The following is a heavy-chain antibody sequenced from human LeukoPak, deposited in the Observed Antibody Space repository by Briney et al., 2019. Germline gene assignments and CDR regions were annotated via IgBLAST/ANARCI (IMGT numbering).Heavy chain of an antibody. V-gene: IGHV4-61*02. CDR1: GGSISNGNYY. D-gene: IGHD2-8*02. CDR2: FYTSGST. J-gene: IGHJ5*02. CDR3: ARAVADNPWWGVWFDP. Sequence: PSETLSLTCTVSGGSISNGNYYWSWIRQPAGKGLEWIGRFYTSGSTNYNPSLKSRVTISVDTSKNQFSLKLSSVTAADTAVYYCARAVADNPWWGVWFDPWGQGTLVTVSS.